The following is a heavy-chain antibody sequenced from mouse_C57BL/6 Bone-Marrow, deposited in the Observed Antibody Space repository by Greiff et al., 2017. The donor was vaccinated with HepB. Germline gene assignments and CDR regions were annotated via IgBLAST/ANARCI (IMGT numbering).Heavy chain of an antibody. CDR1: GYTFTSYW. V-gene: IGHV1-64*01. J-gene: IGHJ2*01. CDR3: ARGFITTVVADY. CDR2: IHPNSGST. D-gene: IGHD1-1*01. Sequence: QVQLQQPGAELVKPGASVKLSCKASGYTFTSYWMHWVKQRPGQGLEWIGMIHPNSGSTNYNEKFKSKATLTVDKSSSTAYMQLSSLTSDDSAVYYCARGFITTVVADYWGQGTTLTVSS.